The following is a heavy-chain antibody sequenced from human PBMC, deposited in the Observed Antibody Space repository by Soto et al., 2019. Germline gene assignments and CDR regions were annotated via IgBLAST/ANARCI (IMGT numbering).Heavy chain of an antibody. J-gene: IGHJ6*02. Sequence: GESLKISCKGSGYSFTSYWISWVRQMPGKGLEWMGRIDPSDSYTNYSPSFQGHVTISADKSISTAYLQWSSLKASDTAMYYCARERIVVVPDAVHYYYYGMDVWGQRTTVT. CDR1: GYSFTSYW. CDR2: IDPSDSYT. CDR3: ARERIVVVPDAVHYYYYGMDV. V-gene: IGHV5-10-1*01. D-gene: IGHD2-2*02.